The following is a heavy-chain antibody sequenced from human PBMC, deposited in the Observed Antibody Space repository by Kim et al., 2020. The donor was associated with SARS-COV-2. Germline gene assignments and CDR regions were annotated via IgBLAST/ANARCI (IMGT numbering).Heavy chain of an antibody. V-gene: IGHV3-30*04. CDR1: GFTFSSYA. CDR3: ARDRSYYYDSSGYYPWGAFDI. D-gene: IGHD3-22*01. CDR2: ISYDGSNK. J-gene: IGHJ3*02. Sequence: GGSLRLSCAASGFTFSSYAMHWVRQAPGKGLEWVAVISYDGSNKYYADSVKGRFTISRDNSKNTLYLQMNSLRAEDTAVYYCARDRSYYYDSSGYYPWGAFDIWGQGTMVTVSS.